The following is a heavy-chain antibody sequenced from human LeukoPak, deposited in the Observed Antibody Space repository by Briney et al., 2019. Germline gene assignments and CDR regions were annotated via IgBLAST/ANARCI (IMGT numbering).Heavy chain of an antibody. D-gene: IGHD5-24*01. CDR3: ARDRWLHLYFDY. CDR2: INHSGGT. J-gene: IGHJ4*02. CDR1: GGSFSGYY. Sequence: SETLSLTCAVYGGSFSGYYWSWIRQPPGKGLEWIGEINHSGGTNYNPSLKSRATISVDTSKNQFSLKLSSVTAADTAVYYCARDRWLHLYFDYWGQGTLVTVSS. V-gene: IGHV4-34*01.